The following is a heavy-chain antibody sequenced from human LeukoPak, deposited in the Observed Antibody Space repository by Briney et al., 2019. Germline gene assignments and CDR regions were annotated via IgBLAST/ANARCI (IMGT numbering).Heavy chain of an antibody. CDR2: IYYSGST. CDR3: AREYDFWSGYYVPWFDY. D-gene: IGHD3-3*01. J-gene: IGHJ4*02. CDR1: GGSISSGGYY. Sequence: PSETLSLTCTVSGGSISSGGYYWSWIRQHPGKGLEWIGYIYYSGSTYYNPSLKSRVTISVDTSKNQFSLKLSSETAADTAVYYCAREYDFWSGYYVPWFDYWGQGTLVTVSS. V-gene: IGHV4-31*03.